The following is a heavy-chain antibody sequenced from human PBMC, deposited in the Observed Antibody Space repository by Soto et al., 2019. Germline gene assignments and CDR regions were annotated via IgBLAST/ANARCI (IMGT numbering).Heavy chain of an antibody. Sequence: SGPTLVNPTQTLTLTCTFSGFSLSSIGVGVGWNRQPPGKALEWLGILYWDDDKHYSPSLKSRISIAKDTSKDQVVLTLTNMDPVDTATYYCAHTIVVVPTAHDAFDVWGQGTMVTVSS. J-gene: IGHJ3*01. V-gene: IGHV2-5*02. CDR2: LYWDDDK. CDR3: AHTIVVVPTAHDAFDV. CDR1: GFSLSSIGVG. D-gene: IGHD2-2*01.